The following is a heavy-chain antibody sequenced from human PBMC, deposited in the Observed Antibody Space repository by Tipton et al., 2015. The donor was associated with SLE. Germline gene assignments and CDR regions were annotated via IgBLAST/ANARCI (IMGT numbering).Heavy chain of an antibody. V-gene: IGHV4-4*02. CDR1: GDSISSSNW. Sequence: TLSLTCAVSGDSISSSNWWSWVRQPPGKGLEWIGEIYHSGSTNYNPSLKSRVTISVDTSKNQFSLKLSSVTAADTAVYYCARGDSSSLSFDYWGQGTLVTVSS. CDR3: ARGDSSSLSFDY. J-gene: IGHJ4*02. D-gene: IGHD6-6*01. CDR2: IYHSGST.